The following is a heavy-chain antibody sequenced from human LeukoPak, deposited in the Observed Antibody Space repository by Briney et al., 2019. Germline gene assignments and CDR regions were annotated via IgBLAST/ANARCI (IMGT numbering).Heavy chain of an antibody. J-gene: IGHJ4*02. Sequence: PGGSLRLSCVASGLTFSSYWMSWVRQAPGKGLGWVANIKQDGSEKYYVDSVKGRFTISRDNAKNSLYLQMSSLRAEDTAVYYCARLHSGFDYWGQGTLVTVSS. CDR2: IKQDGSEK. CDR1: GLTFSSYW. V-gene: IGHV3-7*01. D-gene: IGHD1-26*01. CDR3: ARLHSGFDY.